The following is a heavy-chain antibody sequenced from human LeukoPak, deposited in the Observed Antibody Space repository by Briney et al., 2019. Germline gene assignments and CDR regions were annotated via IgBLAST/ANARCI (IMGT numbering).Heavy chain of an antibody. J-gene: IGHJ5*02. Sequence: SQTLSLTCAISGDSVSSNSAASNWIRQSPSRGLEWLGRTYYRSKWYNDYAESVKSRITMKPATSKNQFSLQLNSVTPADTAVYFCARSQGGSANWFDPWGQGTLVTVSS. CDR1: GDSVSSNSAA. D-gene: IGHD2-15*01. CDR3: ARSQGGSANWFDP. V-gene: IGHV6-1*01. CDR2: TYYRSKWYN.